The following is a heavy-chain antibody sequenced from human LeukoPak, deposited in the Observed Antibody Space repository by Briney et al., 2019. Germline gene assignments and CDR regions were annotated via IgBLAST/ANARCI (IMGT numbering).Heavy chain of an antibody. D-gene: IGHD3-9*01. Sequence: ASVKVSCKASGYTFTSYGISWVRQAPGQGLEWMGWISAYNGNTNYAQKLQGRVTMTTDTSTSTAYMELRSLRSDDTAVYYCARDRNILTGYYNPNWFDPWGQGTLVTVSS. CDR1: GYTFTSYG. J-gene: IGHJ5*02. V-gene: IGHV1-18*01. CDR3: ARDRNILTGYYNPNWFDP. CDR2: ISAYNGNT.